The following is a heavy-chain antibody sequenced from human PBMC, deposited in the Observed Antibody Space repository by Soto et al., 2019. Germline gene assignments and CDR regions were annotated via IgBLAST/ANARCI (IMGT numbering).Heavy chain of an antibody. CDR2: INPNSGDT. V-gene: IGHV1-2*02. J-gene: IGHJ3*01. D-gene: IGHD3-3*01. CDR3: ARDPPSRFFLHAFDV. Sequence: ASVKVSCKASGYSFTAYYIYWVRQAPGQGLEWVGWINPNSGDTKYAQMFQDRVTMTRDTSIGTAYMELSKLRSDDTAVFFCARDPPSRFFLHAFDVWGQGTTVTVSS. CDR1: GYSFTAYY.